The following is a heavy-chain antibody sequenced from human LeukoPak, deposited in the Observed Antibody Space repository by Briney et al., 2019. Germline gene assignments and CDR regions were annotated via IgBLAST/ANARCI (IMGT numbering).Heavy chain of an antibody. CDR3: VRWITLEDYHGIDV. Sequence: GGSLRLSCAASGFTFSSAGMHWVREAPGKGLEWVADSWFDGSNQYYADSVKGRFTISRDNPKNTLYLQMNSLRAEDTAVYYCVRWITLEDYHGIDVWGQGTTVTVSS. CDR1: GFTFSSAG. D-gene: IGHD3-16*01. CDR2: SWFDGSNQ. V-gene: IGHV3-33*01. J-gene: IGHJ6*02.